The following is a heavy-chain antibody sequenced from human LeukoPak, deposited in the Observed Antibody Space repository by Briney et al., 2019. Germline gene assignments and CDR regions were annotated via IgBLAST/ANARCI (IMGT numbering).Heavy chain of an antibody. CDR2: IYDDGSKE. CDR1: GFTFSNYG. Sequence: GRSLRLSCAASGFTFSNYGMHWVRQAPGKGLEWVAVIYDDGSKEYFADSVKGRFTISRDNSKNTVLLQMNSLRADDPAVFYCARDFKSGYVDSWGQGTLVTVSS. CDR3: ARDFKSGYVDS. J-gene: IGHJ4*02. D-gene: IGHD3-3*01. V-gene: IGHV3-33*01.